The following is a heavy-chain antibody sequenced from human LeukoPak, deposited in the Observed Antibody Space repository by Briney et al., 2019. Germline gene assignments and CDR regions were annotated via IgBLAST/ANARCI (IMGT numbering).Heavy chain of an antibody. J-gene: IGHJ4*02. V-gene: IGHV4-39*01. D-gene: IGHD5-18*01. CDR2: IYYSGNT. CDR3: ARYPTAMVSFDY. CDR1: GGSISSSDYY. Sequence: SETLSLTCTVSGGSISSSDYYWGWIRQPPGKGLEWIASIYYSGNTYYNPSLESRVTISVDTSRNQFSLRLSFLTAADTAVYYCARYPTAMVSFDYWGQGTLVTVSS.